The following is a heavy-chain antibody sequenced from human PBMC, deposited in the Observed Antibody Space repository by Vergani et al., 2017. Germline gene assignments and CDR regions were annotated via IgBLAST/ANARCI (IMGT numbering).Heavy chain of an antibody. D-gene: IGHD1-26*01. CDR3: ARDNFGELREYYYGMDV. J-gene: IGHJ6*02. CDR2: IRSKANSYAT. Sequence: EVQLVESGGGLVQPGGSLKLSCAASGFTFSGSAMHWVRQASGKGLEWVGRIRSKANSYATAYAASVNGRFTISRDDSKNTAYLQMNSLRAEDTAVYYGARDNFGELREYYYGMDVWGQGTTVTVSS. CDR1: GFTFSGSA. V-gene: IGHV3-73*01.